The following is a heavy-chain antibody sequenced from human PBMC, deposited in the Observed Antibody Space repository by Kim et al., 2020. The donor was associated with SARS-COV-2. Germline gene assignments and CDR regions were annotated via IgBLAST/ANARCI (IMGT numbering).Heavy chain of an antibody. V-gene: IGHV4-31*03. J-gene: IGHJ4*02. CDR2: IYYSGST. D-gene: IGHD2-2*01. CDR1: GGSISSGGYY. CDR3: ARVPRASSGVFDY. Sequence: SETLSLTCTVSGGSISSGGYYWSWIRQHPGKGLEWIGYIYYSGSTYYNPSLKSRVTISVDTSKNQFSLKLSSVTAADTAVYYCARVPRASSGVFDYWGQGTLVTVSS.